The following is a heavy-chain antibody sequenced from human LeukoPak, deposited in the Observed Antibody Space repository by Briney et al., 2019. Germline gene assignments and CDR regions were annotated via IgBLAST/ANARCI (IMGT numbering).Heavy chain of an antibody. CDR1: GFYFANYA. CDR3: ARVLRAMVRGVIISPPWFDP. CDR2: TVGGGSPNT. V-gene: IGHV3-23*01. J-gene: IGHJ5*02. D-gene: IGHD3-10*01. Sequence: GGSLRLSCAASGFYFANYAMSWVRQAPGKGLEWVSATVGGGSPNTYHADSVKGRFTISRDNAKNSLYLQMNSLRAEDTAVYYCARVLRAMVRGVIISPPWFDPWGQGTLVTVSS.